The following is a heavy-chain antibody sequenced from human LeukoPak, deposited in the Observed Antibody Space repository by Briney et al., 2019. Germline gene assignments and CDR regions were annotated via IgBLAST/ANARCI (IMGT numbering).Heavy chain of an antibody. Sequence: GRSLRLSCAASGFTFDDYAMHWVRHAPGRGLEWVSGISWNSGSIGYADSVKGRFTISRDNAKNSLYLQMNSLRAEDTALYYCAKENDGMDVWGQGTTVTVSS. CDR1: GFTFDDYA. J-gene: IGHJ6*02. CDR3: AKENDGMDV. V-gene: IGHV3-9*01. D-gene: IGHD1-1*01. CDR2: ISWNSGSI.